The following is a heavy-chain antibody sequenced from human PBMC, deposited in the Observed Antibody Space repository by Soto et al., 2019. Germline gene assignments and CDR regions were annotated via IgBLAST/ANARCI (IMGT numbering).Heavy chain of an antibody. CDR2: ISSSSGYI. J-gene: IGHJ5*02. CDR3: VRDYRGYCSSISCYTIGIEP. CDR1: GFTFSSYT. V-gene: IGHV3-21*06. Sequence: GGSLRLSCEASGFTFSSYTINWVRQAPGKGLEWVASISSSSGYIHYAESVKGRFTISRDNAKNSVYLQMNSLRAEDTALYHCVRDYRGYCSSISCYTIGIEPWGQGTQVTVSS. D-gene: IGHD2-2*02.